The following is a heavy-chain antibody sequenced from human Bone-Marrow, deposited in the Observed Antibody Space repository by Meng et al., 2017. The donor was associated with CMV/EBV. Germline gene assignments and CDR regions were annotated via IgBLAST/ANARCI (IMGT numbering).Heavy chain of an antibody. J-gene: IGHJ4*02. D-gene: IGHD3-9*01. CDR3: ARDRDWAFDY. Sequence: GGSLRLSCVASGFTFSHYAMNWVRQAPGKGLEWISYINTASSFIDYADSVRGRFTIYRDNARNSLYLELNSLTAEDTAVYSCARDRDWAFDYWGQGTLVTGSS. CDR2: INTASSFI. V-gene: IGHV3-21*05. CDR1: GFTFSHYA.